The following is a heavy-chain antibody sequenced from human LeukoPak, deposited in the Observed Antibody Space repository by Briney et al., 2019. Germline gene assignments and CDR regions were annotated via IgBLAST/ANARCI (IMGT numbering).Heavy chain of an antibody. J-gene: IGHJ4*02. CDR2: INAYNDNT. Sequence: GASVKVSCKASGYTFINYGFSWVRQAPGQGLEWMGWINAYNDNTNYAQNFQGRVTMTTDTSASTVYMELRSLRPDDTAIYYCARHSSGWYDKVDYWGQGTLVTVSS. V-gene: IGHV1-18*01. D-gene: IGHD6-19*01. CDR3: ARHSSGWYDKVDY. CDR1: GYTFINYG.